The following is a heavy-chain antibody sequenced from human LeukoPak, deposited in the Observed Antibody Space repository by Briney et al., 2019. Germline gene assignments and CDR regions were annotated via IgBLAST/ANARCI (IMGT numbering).Heavy chain of an antibody. Sequence: ASVKVSCKASGYTFTGYYMHWVRQAPGQGLEWMGWINPNSGGTNYAQKFQGRVTMTRDTSISTAYMELSRLRSDDTAVYYCARKQLPQSAFDIWGQGTMVTVSS. CDR3: ARKQLPQSAFDI. CDR1: GYTFTGYY. CDR2: INPNSGGT. J-gene: IGHJ3*02. V-gene: IGHV1-2*02. D-gene: IGHD6-6*01.